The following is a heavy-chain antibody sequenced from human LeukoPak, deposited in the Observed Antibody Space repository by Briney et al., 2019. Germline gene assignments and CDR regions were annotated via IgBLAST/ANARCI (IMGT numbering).Heavy chain of an antibody. J-gene: IGHJ4*02. CDR3: ARVTGYMIEDYFDY. D-gene: IGHD3-22*01. Sequence: PSETLSLTCTISGVYIGRINYNWGWLRQPPGKGLEWIVSMSYSGHTYYNPSLKSRVTTSVETSKKQFSLKMRSVTAADTASYFCARVTGYMIEDYFDYWGQGTLVTVSS. V-gene: IGHV4-39*07. CDR1: GVYIGRINYN. CDR2: MSYSGHT.